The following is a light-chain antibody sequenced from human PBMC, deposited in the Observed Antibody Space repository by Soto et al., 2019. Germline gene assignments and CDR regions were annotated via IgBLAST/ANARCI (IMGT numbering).Light chain of an antibody. V-gene: IGKV3-15*01. CDR2: DAS. CDR3: QQSYSSPPT. Sequence: EIVMTQSPATLSLSPGERASLSCRASQSIYDKLAWYQQKPGQTPRLLIYDASTRATGISGSFSGSGSGTEITPPISSIQPADFATYYCQQSYSSPPTFGQGTKVDIK. CDR1: QSIYDK. J-gene: IGKJ1*01.